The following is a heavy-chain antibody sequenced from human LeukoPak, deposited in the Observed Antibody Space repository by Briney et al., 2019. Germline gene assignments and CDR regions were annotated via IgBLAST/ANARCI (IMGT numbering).Heavy chain of an antibody. D-gene: IGHD3-10*01. CDR1: GDSMNTIRYY. Sequence: PSETLSLTCTVSGDSMNTIRYYWVWIRQPPGMGLEWIGSIYYDGSTHYNPSLKSRVIISVDTSKNQFSLNLTSVIAADTAVFYCARHQTGGHSYMDVWGKGTTVSVSS. CDR3: ARHQTGGHSYMDV. CDR2: IYYDGST. J-gene: IGHJ6*03. V-gene: IGHV4-39*01.